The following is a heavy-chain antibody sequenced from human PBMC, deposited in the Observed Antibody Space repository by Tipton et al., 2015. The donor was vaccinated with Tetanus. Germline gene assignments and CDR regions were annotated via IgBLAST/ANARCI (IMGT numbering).Heavy chain of an antibody. CDR2: ISDSGGST. Sequence: SLRLSCAASGFTFNTYAMSWVRQSPGKGLEWVSVISDSGGSTYYADSVKGRFTISRDNSKNTLYLQMNSLRAEDTAVYYCAKSNGITGTTFYYGMDVWGQGTTATVSS. J-gene: IGHJ6*02. D-gene: IGHD1-20*01. CDR1: GFTFNTYA. V-gene: IGHV3-23*01. CDR3: AKSNGITGTTFYYGMDV.